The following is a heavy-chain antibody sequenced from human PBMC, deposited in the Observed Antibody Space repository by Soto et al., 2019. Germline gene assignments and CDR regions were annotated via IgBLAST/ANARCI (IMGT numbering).Heavy chain of an antibody. CDR1: GFTFSSYS. CDR3: ARGHSSGWWEPYFDY. CDR2: TSSSSSTI. D-gene: IGHD6-19*01. V-gene: IGHV3-48*02. Sequence: GSLRLSCAASGFTFSSYSMNWVRQAPGKGLEWVSYTSSSSSTIYYADSVKGRFTISRDNAKNSLYLQMNSLRDEDTAVYYCARGHSSGWWEPYFDYWGQGTLVTVSS. J-gene: IGHJ4*02.